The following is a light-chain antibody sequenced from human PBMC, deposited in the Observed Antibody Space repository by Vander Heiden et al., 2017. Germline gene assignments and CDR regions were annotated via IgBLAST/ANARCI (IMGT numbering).Light chain of an antibody. Sequence: QSALTQPPSVSGPPGQSVTISCTGTSSDVGSYNRVSWYQQAPGTAPKLMIYEVSNRPSGVPDRFSGSKSGNTASLTISGLQAGDEADYYCSSYTSSSTLIFGGGTQLTVL. V-gene: IGLV2-18*02. CDR2: EVS. CDR1: SSDVGSYNR. J-gene: IGLJ2*01. CDR3: SSYTSSSTLI.